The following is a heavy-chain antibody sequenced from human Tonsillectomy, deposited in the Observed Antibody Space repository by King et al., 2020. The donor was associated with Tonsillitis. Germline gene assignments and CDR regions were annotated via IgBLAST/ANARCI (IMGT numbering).Heavy chain of an antibody. CDR1: GGAFSGYY. CDR3: ARRGGSYY. D-gene: IGHD2-15*01. J-gene: IGHJ4*02. CDR2: INHSGST. Sequence: QVQLQQWGAGLLKPSETLSLTCAVYGGAFSGYYWSWIRQPPGKGLEWIGEINHSGSTNYNPSLKSRVTISVDTSKNPFSLNLRSVSAADTAIYYCARRGGSYYWGQGTLVTVSS. V-gene: IGHV4-34*01.